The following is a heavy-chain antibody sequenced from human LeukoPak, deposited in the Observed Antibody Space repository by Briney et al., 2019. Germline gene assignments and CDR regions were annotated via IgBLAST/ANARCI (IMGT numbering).Heavy chain of an antibody. D-gene: IGHD6-19*01. Sequence: PSETLSLTCTVSGESISSSSYYWGWIRQPPGKDLEWIGSIYYSGSTYYNPSLKSRVTISVDTSKNQFSLKLSSVTAADTAVYYCASPYRGGWRGGYDFWGQRTLVTVSS. CDR3: ASPYRGGWRGGYDF. V-gene: IGHV4-39*01. CDR2: IYYSGST. J-gene: IGHJ4*02. CDR1: GESISSSSYY.